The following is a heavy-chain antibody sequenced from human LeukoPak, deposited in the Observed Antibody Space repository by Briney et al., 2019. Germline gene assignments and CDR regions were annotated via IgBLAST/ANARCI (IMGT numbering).Heavy chain of an antibody. V-gene: IGHV1-24*01. CDR3: ATRYIAVAVHLYYFDY. CDR1: GYTLTELS. D-gene: IGHD6-19*01. CDR2: FDPEDGET. Sequence: GASVKVSCKVSGYTLTELSMHWVRQAPGKGLEWMGGFDPEDGETIYAQKFQGRVTMTEDTSTDTAYMELSSLRSEDTAVYYCATRYIAVAVHLYYFDYWGQGTLVTVSS. J-gene: IGHJ4*02.